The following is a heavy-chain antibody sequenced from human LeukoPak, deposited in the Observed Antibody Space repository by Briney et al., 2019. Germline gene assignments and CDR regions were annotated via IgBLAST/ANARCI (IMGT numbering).Heavy chain of an antibody. D-gene: IGHD4-17*01. CDR2: ISGSGGST. CDR3: AKGNQRVTRPFDY. J-gene: IGHJ4*02. Sequence: GGSLRLSFAASGFTFSTYAMSWVRQAPGKGLEWVSAISGSGGSTYYADSVKGRFTISRDNSKNTLYLQMNSLRAEDTAVYYCAKGNQRVTRPFDYWGQGTLVTVSS. CDR1: GFTFSTYA. V-gene: IGHV3-23*01.